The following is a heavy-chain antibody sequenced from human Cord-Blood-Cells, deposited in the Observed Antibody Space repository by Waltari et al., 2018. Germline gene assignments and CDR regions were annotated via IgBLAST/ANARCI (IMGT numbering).Heavy chain of an antibody. Sequence: EVQLVQSGAEVKKPGESLKISCKGSGSSFTSYWTGWVCQMPGKGLGWMGIIYPGDSDTRYSPSFQGQVTISADKSISTAYLQWSSLKASDTAMYYCATRPYSSSHDAFDIWGQGTMVTVSS. CDR3: ATRPYSSSHDAFDI. CDR1: GSSFTSYW. J-gene: IGHJ3*02. CDR2: IYPGDSDT. D-gene: IGHD6-6*01. V-gene: IGHV5-51*03.